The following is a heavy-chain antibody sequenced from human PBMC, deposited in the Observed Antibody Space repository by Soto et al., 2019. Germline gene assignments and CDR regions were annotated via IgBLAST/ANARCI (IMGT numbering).Heavy chain of an antibody. D-gene: IGHD3-10*01. J-gene: IGHJ6*02. Sequence: GECLKIACKGSGYSFNSSWICWMRKMPGKGLACMGRVDPSDSYTNYSPSLQGHVTISADKSISPAYLQWSSMKAPDTALYYCVRRAPGGTMVRGVPYDYHCCMDFLGQGPRVTV. CDR1: GYSFNSSW. CDR3: VRRAPGGTMVRGVPYDYHCCMDF. CDR2: VDPSDSYT. V-gene: IGHV5-10-1*01.